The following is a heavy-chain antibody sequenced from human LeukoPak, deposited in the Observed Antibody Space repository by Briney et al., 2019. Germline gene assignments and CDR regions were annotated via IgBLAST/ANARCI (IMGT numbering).Heavy chain of an antibody. CDR1: GFPFSDAW. CDR3: SKDIPHTRAWALKY. CDR2: IKSKGGGGTI. Sequence: GGSLRLSCTASGFPFSDAWMTWVRQAPGQGPKWVGRIKSKGGGGTIDYASPVKGRFTISRDDSENTLYLQMNSLRTDDTAVYYCSKDIPHTRAWALKYWGQGALVTVSS. J-gene: IGHJ4*02. D-gene: IGHD2-21*01. V-gene: IGHV3-15*01.